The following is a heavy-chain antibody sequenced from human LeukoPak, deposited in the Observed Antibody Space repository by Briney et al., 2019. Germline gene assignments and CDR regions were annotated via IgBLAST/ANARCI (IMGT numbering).Heavy chain of an antibody. J-gene: IGHJ6*03. CDR1: GFTFGSYG. Sequence: GGSLRLSCAASGFTFGSYGMHWVRQAPGKGLEWVAVISYDGSNKYYADSVKGRFTISRDNSKNTLYLQMNSLRAEDTAVYYCAREERSWIQPGDYYYYYMDVWGKGTTVTVSS. CDR2: ISYDGSNK. CDR3: AREERSWIQPGDYYYYYMDV. V-gene: IGHV3-30*03. D-gene: IGHD5-18*01.